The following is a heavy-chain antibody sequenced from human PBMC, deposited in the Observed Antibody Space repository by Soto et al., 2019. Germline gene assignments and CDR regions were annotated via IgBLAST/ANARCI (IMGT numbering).Heavy chain of an antibody. CDR2: ISGSGGST. CDR3: AKDLSVVPAAIFWFDP. J-gene: IGHJ5*02. CDR1: GFTFSSYA. Sequence: HPGGSLRLSCAASGFTFSSYAMSWVRQAPGKGLEWVSAISGSGGSTYYADSVKGRFTISRDNSKDTLYLQMNSLRAEDTAVYYCAKDLSVVPAAIFWFDPWGQGTLVTGSS. D-gene: IGHD2-2*01. V-gene: IGHV3-23*01.